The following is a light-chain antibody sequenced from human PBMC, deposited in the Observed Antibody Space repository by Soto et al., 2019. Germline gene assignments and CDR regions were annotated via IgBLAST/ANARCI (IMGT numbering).Light chain of an antibody. CDR3: HHYSRSPPYT. CDR2: GAS. J-gene: IGKJ2*01. Sequence: IVLTQSPGTLSLFPGDRATLSCRASQSVSNNDLAWYQQRPGQAPRLVLYGASTRPTGIPDRFSGSGSGTEFTLTISRLEPEDFAVYYCHHYSRSPPYTFGQGTKLDIK. CDR1: QSVSNND. V-gene: IGKV3-20*01.